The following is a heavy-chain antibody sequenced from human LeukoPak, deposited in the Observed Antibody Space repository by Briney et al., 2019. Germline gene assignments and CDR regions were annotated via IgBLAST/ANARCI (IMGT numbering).Heavy chain of an antibody. CDR2: ISGDGGST. CDR3: AKDNYDILTCPFDY. D-gene: IGHD3-9*01. J-gene: IGHJ4*02. V-gene: IGHV3-43*02. CDR1: GFTFDDYA. Sequence: GGSLRLSCAASGFTFDDYAMHWVRQAPGKGLEWVSLISGDGGSTYYADSVKGRFTISRDNSKNSLYLQMNSLRTEDTALYYCAKDNYDILTCPFDYWGQGTLVTVSS.